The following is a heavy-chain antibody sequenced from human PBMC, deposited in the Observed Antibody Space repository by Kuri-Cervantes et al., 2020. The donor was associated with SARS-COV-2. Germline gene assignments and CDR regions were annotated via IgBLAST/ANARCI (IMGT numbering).Heavy chain of an antibody. J-gene: IGHJ6*02. CDR1: GFTFSSYW. CDR2: IKQDGSEK. CDR3: ARAGFEYSSSSYYYYYGMDV. V-gene: IGHV3-7*01. Sequence: GESLKISCAASGFTFSSYWMSWVRQAPGKGLEWVANIKQDGSEKYYVDSVKGRFTISRDNAKNSLYLQMNSLRDEDMAVYYCARAGFEYSSSSYYYYYGMDVWGQGTTVTVSS. D-gene: IGHD6-6*01.